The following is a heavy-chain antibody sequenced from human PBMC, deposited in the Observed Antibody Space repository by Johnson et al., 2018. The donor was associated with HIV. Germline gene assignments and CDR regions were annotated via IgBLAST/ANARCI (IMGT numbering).Heavy chain of an antibody. Sequence: VQLVESGGGLVKSGGSLRLSCAASGLTFKNVWMSWVRQAPGKGLDWVSAISGSGGSTYYADSVKGRFTISRDNSKNTLYLQMNSLRAEDTAVYYCAKDRRELTPDAFDIWGQGTMVTVSS. CDR3: AKDRRELTPDAFDI. J-gene: IGHJ3*02. CDR1: GLTFKNVW. V-gene: IGHV3-23*04. CDR2: ISGSGGST. D-gene: IGHD1-26*01.